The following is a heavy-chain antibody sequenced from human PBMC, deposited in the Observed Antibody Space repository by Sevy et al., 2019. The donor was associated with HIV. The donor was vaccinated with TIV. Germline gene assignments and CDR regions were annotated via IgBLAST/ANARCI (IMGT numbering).Heavy chain of an antibody. CDR2: ISGSGGGT. V-gene: IGHV3-23*01. CDR1: GFTFNNYA. D-gene: IGHD2-15*01. CDR3: AKLSVVVVAPGSRFDF. J-gene: IGHJ4*02. Sequence: GGSLRLSCAASGFTFNNYAMSWVRQAPGKGLEWVSVISGSGGGTNYADSVKGRFTISRDNSKNTLYLQMNSLRDEDTAVAYYAKLSVVVVAPGSRFDFWGQGALVTVSS.